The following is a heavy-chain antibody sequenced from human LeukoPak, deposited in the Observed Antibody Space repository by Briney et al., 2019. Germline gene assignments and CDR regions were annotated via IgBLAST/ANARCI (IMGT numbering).Heavy chain of an antibody. V-gene: IGHV1-2*02. D-gene: IGHD3-10*01. Sequence: ASVKVSRKASGYTFITYNFHFVRQAPGQGLEWMGWINPSGGGTNYAQKFQGRVTMTRDTSITTAYMELTTLRSDDTAIYYCARGGGSSFFDYWGQGTLVTVSS. CDR3: ARGGGSSFFDY. J-gene: IGHJ4*02. CDR2: INPSGGGT. CDR1: GYTFITYN.